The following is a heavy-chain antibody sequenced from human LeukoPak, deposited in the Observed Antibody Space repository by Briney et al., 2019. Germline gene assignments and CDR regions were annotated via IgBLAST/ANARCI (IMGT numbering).Heavy chain of an antibody. CDR1: GYTFTSYD. V-gene: IGHV1-8*03. CDR3: ARGTSGSPVVFRNYYYYYYMDV. CDR2: MNPNSGNT. D-gene: IGHD5-12*01. J-gene: IGHJ6*03. Sequence: ASVKVSCKASGYTFTSYDINWVRQATGQGLEWMGWMNPNSGNTGYAQKFQGRVTITRNTSISTAYMELSSLRSEDTAVYYCARGTSGSPVVFRNYYYYYYMDVWGKGTAVTVSS.